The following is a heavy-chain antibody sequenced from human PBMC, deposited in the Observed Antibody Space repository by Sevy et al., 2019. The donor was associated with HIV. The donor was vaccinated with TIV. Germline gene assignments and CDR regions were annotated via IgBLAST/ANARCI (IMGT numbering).Heavy chain of an antibody. V-gene: IGHV3-53*01. D-gene: IGHD3-16*02. CDR3: ARDRRFCGNECYLYYYYGMDV. Sequence: GGSLRLSCAASGFTFSSYSMNWVRQAPGKGLEWVSIIHADGSSYYADSVKGRFAMSRDDSKNIVNLQMNSLSAYDTAVYYCARDRRFCGNECYLYYYYGMDVWGQGTAVTVSS. CDR2: IHADGSS. CDR1: GFTFSSYS. J-gene: IGHJ6*02.